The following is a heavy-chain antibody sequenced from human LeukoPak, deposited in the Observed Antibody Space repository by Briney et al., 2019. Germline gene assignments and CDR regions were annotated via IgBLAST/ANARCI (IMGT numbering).Heavy chain of an antibody. CDR1: GFTFSSYA. J-gene: IGHJ6*03. CDR2: ISYDGSNK. Sequence: PGGSLRLSCAASGFTFSSYAMSWVRQAPGKGLEWVAVISYDGSNKYYADSVKGRFTISRDSSKNTLYLQMNSLRAEDTAVYYCAREGCSSTSCLLYYYYYYMDVWGKGTTVTVSS. V-gene: IGHV3-30-3*01. CDR3: AREGCSSTSCLLYYYYYYMDV. D-gene: IGHD2-2*01.